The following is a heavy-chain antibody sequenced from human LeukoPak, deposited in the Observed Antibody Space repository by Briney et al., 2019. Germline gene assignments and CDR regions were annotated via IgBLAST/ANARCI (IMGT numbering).Heavy chain of an antibody. Sequence: GGSLRLSCAASGFTFSSYSMNWVRQAPGKGLEWVSYISSSSSYTNYADSAKGRFTISRDNAKNSLYLQMNSLRAEDTAVYYCATPLGPSDYWGQGTLVTVSS. D-gene: IGHD3-10*01. CDR3: ATPLGPSDY. V-gene: IGHV3-21*05. J-gene: IGHJ4*02. CDR2: ISSSSSYT. CDR1: GFTFSSYS.